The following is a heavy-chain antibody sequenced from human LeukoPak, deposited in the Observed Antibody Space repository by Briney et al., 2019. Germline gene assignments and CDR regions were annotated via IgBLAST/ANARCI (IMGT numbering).Heavy chain of an antibody. CDR2: INHSGST. D-gene: IGHD2-15*01. CDR3: ARGRCSGGSCYFRSEAFDY. Sequence: KPSETLSLTCAVYGGSFSGYYWSRLRQPPGKGLEWIGEINHSGSTNYNPSLKSRVTISVDTSKNQFSLKLSSVTAADTAVYYCARGRCSGGSCYFRSEAFDYWGQGTLVTVSS. CDR1: GGSFSGYY. J-gene: IGHJ4*02. V-gene: IGHV4-34*01.